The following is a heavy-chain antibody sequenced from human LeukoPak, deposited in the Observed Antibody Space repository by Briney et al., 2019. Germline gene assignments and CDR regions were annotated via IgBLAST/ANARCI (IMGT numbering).Heavy chain of an antibody. CDR1: GFTFSSYA. V-gene: IGHV3-30*04. D-gene: IGHD1-1*01. CDR2: ISYDGSNK. Sequence: AGGSLRLSCAASGFTFSSYAMHWVRQAPGKGLEWVAVISYDGSNKYYADSVKGRFTISRDNSKNTLYLQMNSLRAEDTAVYYCARDRQTEIYYYYMDVWGKGTTVTVSS. J-gene: IGHJ6*03. CDR3: ARDRQTEIYYYYMDV.